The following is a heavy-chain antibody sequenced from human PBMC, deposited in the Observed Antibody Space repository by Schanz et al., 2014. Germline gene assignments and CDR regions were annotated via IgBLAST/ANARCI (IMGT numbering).Heavy chain of an antibody. CDR1: GFTFNTSW. Sequence: EVQLVTSGGDLVRPGGSLRLSCAASGFTFNTSWFHWVRQPPGKGLLWVSRVSRDGSETTYVDSVRGRFTISRDTAKNTVFLQMNNLRAEDTAVYYCARGASRDYFAMDVWGQGTTVTVSS. CDR3: ARGASRDYFAMDV. J-gene: IGHJ6*02. CDR2: VSRDGSET. V-gene: IGHV3-74*01.